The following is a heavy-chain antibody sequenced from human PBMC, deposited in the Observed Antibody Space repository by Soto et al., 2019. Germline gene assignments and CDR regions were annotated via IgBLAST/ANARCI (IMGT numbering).Heavy chain of an antibody. CDR2: ISYDGSNK. Sequence: QVQLVESGGGVVQPGRSLRLSCAASGFTFSSYAMHWVRQAPGKGLEWVAVISYDGSNKYYADSVKGRFTISRDNSKNSLYLQMNRLRAEDTAVYYWDSPFVVVVAADYTTRWFDPWGQGTLVTVSS. D-gene: IGHD2-15*01. V-gene: IGHV3-30-3*01. J-gene: IGHJ5*02. CDR3: DSPFVVVVAADYTTRWFDP. CDR1: GFTFSSYA.